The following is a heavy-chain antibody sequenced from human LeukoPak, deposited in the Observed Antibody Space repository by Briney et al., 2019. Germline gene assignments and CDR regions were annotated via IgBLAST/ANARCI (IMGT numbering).Heavy chain of an antibody. CDR2: IRSKAYGGTT. V-gene: IGHV3-49*03. Sequence: GGSLRLSCAASGFTFSDYYMSWIRQAPGKGLEWVGFIRSKAYGGTTENAASVKGRFTISRDDSKSIAYLQMNSLKTEDTAVYYCTSVRAVWFGELFYNWFDPWGQGTLVTVSS. CDR1: GFTFSDYY. J-gene: IGHJ5*02. D-gene: IGHD3-10*01. CDR3: TSVRAVWFGELFYNWFDP.